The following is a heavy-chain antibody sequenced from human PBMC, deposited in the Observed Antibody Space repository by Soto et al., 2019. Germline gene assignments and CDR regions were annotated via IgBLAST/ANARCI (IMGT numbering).Heavy chain of an antibody. V-gene: IGHV3-11*06. CDR2: SSNSGSFT. CDR1: VFTLSCGY. Sequence: GGALILSGAASVFTLSCGYMSWVRQAPVKGLEWIGYSSNSGSFTRYADSVKGRFSISRDNAKNSLYLQINSLRGDDTAIYYCVRSGDNYNLLDYWGQGTPVTVSS. CDR3: VRSGDNYNLLDY. J-gene: IGHJ4*02. D-gene: IGHD1-1*01.